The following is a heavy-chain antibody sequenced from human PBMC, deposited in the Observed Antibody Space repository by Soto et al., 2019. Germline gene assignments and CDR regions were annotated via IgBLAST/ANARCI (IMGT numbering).Heavy chain of an antibody. V-gene: IGHV1-69*13. J-gene: IGHJ6*02. Sequence: SVKVSCKASGYTFTSYYMHWVRQAPGQGLEWMGIIIPIFGTANYAQKFQGRVTITADESTSTAYMELSSLRSEDTAVYYCARDVRAVAGTGIYYYYYGMDVWGQGTTVTVSS. D-gene: IGHD6-19*01. CDR3: ARDVRAVAGTGIYYYYYGMDV. CDR1: GYTFTSYY. CDR2: IIPIFGTA.